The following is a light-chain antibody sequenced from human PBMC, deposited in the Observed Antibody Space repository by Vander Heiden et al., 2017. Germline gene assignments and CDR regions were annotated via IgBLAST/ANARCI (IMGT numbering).Light chain of an antibody. V-gene: IGKV3-20*01. J-gene: IGKJ1*01. CDR2: GAS. CDR1: QSVSSSY. CDR3: QQYGSSPWT. Sequence: EIVLTQSPGTLSLSPGERATLSCRASQSVSSSYLAWYQQEPGQAPSLLIYGASSRATGIPDRFSGSGSGTDFTLTISRMEPEDFAVYYCQQYGSSPWTFGQGTKVEIK.